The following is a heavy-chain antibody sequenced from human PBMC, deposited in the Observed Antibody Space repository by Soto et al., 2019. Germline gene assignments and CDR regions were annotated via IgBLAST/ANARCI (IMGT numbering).Heavy chain of an antibody. Sequence: KTSETLSLTCVVSGGPVSGDDLYWSWIRHLPGKGLEWIANVYHTGTTYYNPSLKSRVSMSVGTSQNQFSLILASVTAADTAVYYCARALVTDYNSRDYHYYFAMDVWGQGTSVTVSS. V-gene: IGHV4-31*02. CDR1: GGPVSGDDLY. CDR3: ARALVTDYNSRDYHYYFAMDV. CDR2: VYHTGTT. J-gene: IGHJ6*02. D-gene: IGHD3-22*01.